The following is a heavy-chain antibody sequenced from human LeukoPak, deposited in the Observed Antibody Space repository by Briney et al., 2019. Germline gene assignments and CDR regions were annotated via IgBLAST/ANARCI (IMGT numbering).Heavy chain of an antibody. CDR3: AKAGVRGVIKHYYYYYMDV. D-gene: IGHD3-10*01. Sequence: GGSLRLSCAASGFTFSSYAMSWVRQAPGKGLEWVSAISGRGGSTYYADSVKGRFTISRDNYKNTLYLQMNRLRAEDTAVYYCAKAGVRGVIKHYYYYYMDVWGKGTTVTISS. V-gene: IGHV3-23*01. CDR1: GFTFSSYA. CDR2: ISGRGGST. J-gene: IGHJ6*03.